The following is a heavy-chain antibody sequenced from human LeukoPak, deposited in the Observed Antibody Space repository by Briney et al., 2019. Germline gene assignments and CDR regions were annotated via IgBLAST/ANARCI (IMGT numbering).Heavy chain of an antibody. V-gene: IGHV3-23*01. CDR1: GFTFSSYA. CDR3: ATTTWIVVVTPGAFDI. CDR2: ISGSGGST. D-gene: IGHD3-22*01. Sequence: GGSLRLSCAASGFTFSSYAMSWVRQAPGKGLEWVSAISGSGGSTYYADSVKGRFTISRDNSKNTLYLQMNSLRAEDTAVYYCATTTWIVVVTPGAFDIWGQGTMVTVSS. J-gene: IGHJ3*02.